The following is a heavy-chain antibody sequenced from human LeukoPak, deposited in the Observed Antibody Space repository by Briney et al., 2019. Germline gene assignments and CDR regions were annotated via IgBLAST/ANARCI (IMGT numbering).Heavy chain of an antibody. CDR1: GGSISSYY. Sequence: SETLSLTCTVSGGSISSYYWSWIRQPPGKGLEWIGYIYTSGSANYSPSLKSRVTISVDTSKNQFSLNLISVTAADAAVYYCARSGWYSPPLDYWGQGTLVTVSS. CDR2: IYTSGSA. CDR3: ARSGWYSPPLDY. D-gene: IGHD6-19*01. J-gene: IGHJ4*02. V-gene: IGHV4-4*09.